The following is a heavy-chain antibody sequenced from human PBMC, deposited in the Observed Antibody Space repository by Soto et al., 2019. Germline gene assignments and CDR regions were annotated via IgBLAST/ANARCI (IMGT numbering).Heavy chain of an antibody. CDR1: GGTFSSYT. V-gene: IGHV1-69*02. CDR3: ARSTTVTTFWFDP. D-gene: IGHD4-4*01. Sequence: QVQLVQSGAEVKKPGSSVKVSCKASGGTFSSYTISWVRQAPGQGLEWMGRIIPILGIANYAQKFQGRVTITADKSTSRAYMELSSLRFEGTAVYYCARSTTVTTFWFDPWGQGTLVTVSS. J-gene: IGHJ5*02. CDR2: IIPILGIA.